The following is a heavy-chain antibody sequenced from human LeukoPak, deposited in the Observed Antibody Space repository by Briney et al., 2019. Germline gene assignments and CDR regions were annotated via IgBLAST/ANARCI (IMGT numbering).Heavy chain of an antibody. Sequence: SETLSLTCTVSGGSISSYYWSWIRQPAEKGLEWIGRMYISGSTNYNPSFKGRVTMSVDTSKNQFSLKLTSVTAADTAVYYCARSHGIGGLQNWFDPWGQGTLVTVSS. D-gene: IGHD4-11*01. J-gene: IGHJ5*02. V-gene: IGHV4-4*07. CDR2: MYISGST. CDR3: ARSHGIGGLQNWFDP. CDR1: GGSISSYY.